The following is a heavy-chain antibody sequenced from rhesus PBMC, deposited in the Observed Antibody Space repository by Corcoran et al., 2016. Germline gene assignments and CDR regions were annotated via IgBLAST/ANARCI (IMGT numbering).Heavy chain of an antibody. CDR1: GYSISSNY. Sequence: QVQLQESGPGLVKPWETLSFTCAFSGYSISSNYWSGIRQPPGKGLEWIGYNYGSSGGNYHHPSLQGRVTISTKTSKNQFPRKLSSVTAADTAVYYCAKGWGGYPFDYWGQGVLVTVTS. V-gene: IGHV4-147*01. CDR2: NYGSSGGN. CDR3: AKGWGGYPFDY. D-gene: IGHD1-44*02. J-gene: IGHJ4*01.